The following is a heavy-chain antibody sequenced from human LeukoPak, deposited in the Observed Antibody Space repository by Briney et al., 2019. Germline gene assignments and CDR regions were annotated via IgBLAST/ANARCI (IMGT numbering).Heavy chain of an antibody. V-gene: IGHV3-74*01. J-gene: IGHJ4*02. D-gene: IGHD4-17*01. CDR3: ARDPYYGDADLDY. Sequence: GGSLRRSCAPSGFTFSNYWMHWLREAPGKALVWVSRIKSDGSTTTYADSVKGRFTISRDNAKNTLYLQMNSLRAEDTAVYYCARDPYYGDADLDYWGQGTLVTVSS. CDR2: IKSDGSTT. CDR1: GFTFSNYW.